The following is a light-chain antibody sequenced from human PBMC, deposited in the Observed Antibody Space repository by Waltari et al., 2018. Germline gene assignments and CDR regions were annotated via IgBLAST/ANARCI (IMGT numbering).Light chain of an antibody. Sequence: EIVMTQSPATLSVSPGERATLSCRATQSVSSNLAWYQQKPGQAPRLLIYGASTRATGIPARFSGSGSGTEFTLTISSLQSEDFAVYFCQQYYNWPPEVTFGGGTKVEIK. V-gene: IGKV3-15*01. CDR2: GAS. CDR3: QQYYNWPPEVT. CDR1: QSVSSN. J-gene: IGKJ4*01.